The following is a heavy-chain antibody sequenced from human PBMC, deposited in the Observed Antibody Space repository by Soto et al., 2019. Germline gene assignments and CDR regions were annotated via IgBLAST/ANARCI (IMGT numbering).Heavy chain of an antibody. V-gene: IGHV4-59*08. CDR2: IHYSGST. D-gene: IGHD3-10*01. Sequence: PSETLSLTCTVSGGSISSYYWSWVRQPPGKGLEWIGYIHYSGSTKYNPSLKSRVTISVDTSKNQFSLKLSSVTAADTAVYYCARRLVRGVMVDWGQGTLVSAPQ. J-gene: IGHJ4*02. CDR1: GGSISSYY. CDR3: ARRLVRGVMVD.